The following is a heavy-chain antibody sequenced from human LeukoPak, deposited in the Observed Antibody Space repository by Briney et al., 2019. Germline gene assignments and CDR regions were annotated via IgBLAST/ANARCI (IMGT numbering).Heavy chain of an antibody. J-gene: IGHJ5*02. CDR3: ARGRRVVTRGNWFDP. CDR2: INPNSGGT. CDR1: GYTFTGYY. D-gene: IGHD3-22*01. V-gene: IGHV1-2*04. Sequence: SVKVSCKASGYTFTGYYMHWVRQAPGQGLEWMGWINPNSGGTNYAQKFQGWVTMTRDTSISTAYMELSRLRSDDTAVYYCARGRRVVTRGNWFDPWGQGTLVTVSS.